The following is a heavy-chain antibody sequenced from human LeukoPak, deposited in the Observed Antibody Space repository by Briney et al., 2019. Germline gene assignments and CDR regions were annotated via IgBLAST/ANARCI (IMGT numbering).Heavy chain of an antibody. J-gene: IGHJ4*02. CDR3: ARDLYPGY. V-gene: IGHV3-30*03. Sequence: PGRSLRLSCAASGFTFSRYGMHWARQAPGKGLEWVAVISYDGSNKYYADSVKGRFTISRDNSKNTLYLQMNSLRAEDTAVYYCARDLYPGYWGQGTLVTVSS. CDR1: GFTFSRYG. D-gene: IGHD3-16*01. CDR2: ISYDGSNK.